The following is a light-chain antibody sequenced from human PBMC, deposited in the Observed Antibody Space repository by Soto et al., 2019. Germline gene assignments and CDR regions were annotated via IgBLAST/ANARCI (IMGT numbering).Light chain of an antibody. J-gene: IGLJ3*02. Sequence: QSALTQPASVSGSPGQSITISCTGTSSDVGNFNLVSWYQQHPGKAPKLIIYEVIKRPSGVSSRFSGSKSGNTASLTISGLQAEDEADYHCCSYAGSRTFVVFGGGTKLTVL. V-gene: IGLV2-23*02. CDR3: CSYAGSRTFVV. CDR2: EVI. CDR1: SSDVGNFNL.